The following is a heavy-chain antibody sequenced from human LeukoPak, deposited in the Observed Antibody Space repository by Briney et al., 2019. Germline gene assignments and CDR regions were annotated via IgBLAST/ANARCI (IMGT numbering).Heavy chain of an antibody. CDR2: IIPIFGTA. V-gene: IGHV1-69*13. J-gene: IGHJ3*02. Sequence: SVKVSCKASGGTFSSYAISWVRQAPGQGLEWMGGIIPIFGTANYAQKFQGRVTITADESTSTAYMELSSLRSEDTAVYYCARGVVTTVYAFDICGQGTMVTVSS. D-gene: IGHD4-11*01. CDR1: GGTFSSYA. CDR3: ARGVVTTVYAFDI.